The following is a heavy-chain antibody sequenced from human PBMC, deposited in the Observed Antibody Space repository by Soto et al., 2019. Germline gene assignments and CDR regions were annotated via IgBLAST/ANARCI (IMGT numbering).Heavy chain of an antibody. J-gene: IGHJ4*02. D-gene: IGHD1-26*01. Sequence: LRLSCAASGFSFSRYTVSWLRQAPGKGLEWISSISSTSFYIYYSDSVKGRFTVSRDNSKNLLFLQMVSLRAEDTAVYFCARGSGSQHTIFDWWGQGSQVTVSS. CDR3: ARGSGSQHTIFDW. CDR1: GFSFSRYT. CDR2: ISSTSFYI. V-gene: IGHV3-21*06.